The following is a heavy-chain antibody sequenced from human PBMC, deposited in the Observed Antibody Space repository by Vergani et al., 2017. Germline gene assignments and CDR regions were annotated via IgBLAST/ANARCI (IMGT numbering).Heavy chain of an antibody. V-gene: IGHV4-39*01. Sequence: QLQLQESGPGLVKPSETLSLTCTVSGGSISSSSYYWGWLRQPPGKGLEWIGSIYYSGSTYYNPSLKSRVTISVDTSKNQFSLKLSSVTAADTAVYYCARVVPVVYWGQGTLVTVSS. CDR3: ARVVPVVY. D-gene: IGHD2-2*01. J-gene: IGHJ4*02. CDR1: GGSISSSSYY. CDR2: IYYSGST.